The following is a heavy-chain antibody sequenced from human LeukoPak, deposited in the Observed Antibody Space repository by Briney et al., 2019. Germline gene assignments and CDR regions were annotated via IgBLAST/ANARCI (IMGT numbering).Heavy chain of an antibody. V-gene: IGHV1-2*02. J-gene: IGHJ5*02. Sequence: ASVKVSCTASGYTFTGYYMHWVRQAPGQGLEWMGWINPNSGGTNYAQKFQGRVTMTRDTSISTAYMELSRLRSDDTAVYYCARNMVRGVRFDPWGQGTLVTVSS. CDR1: GYTFTGYY. D-gene: IGHD3-10*01. CDR3: ARNMVRGVRFDP. CDR2: INPNSGGT.